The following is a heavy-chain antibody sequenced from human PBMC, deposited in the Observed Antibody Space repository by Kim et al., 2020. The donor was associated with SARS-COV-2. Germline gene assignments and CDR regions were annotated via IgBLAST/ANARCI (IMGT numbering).Heavy chain of an antibody. D-gene: IGHD6-6*01. Sequence: TNSNPSLKGRVTISVDTSKNQFSLKLSSVTAADTAVYYCARGEGSSGLDYWGQGTLVTVSS. J-gene: IGHJ4*02. CDR3: ARGEGSSGLDY. V-gene: IGHV4-34*01. CDR2: T.